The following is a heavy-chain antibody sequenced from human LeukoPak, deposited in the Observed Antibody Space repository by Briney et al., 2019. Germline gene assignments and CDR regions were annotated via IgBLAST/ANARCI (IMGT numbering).Heavy chain of an antibody. J-gene: IGHJ4*02. D-gene: IGHD3-10*01. Sequence: ASVKVSCKASGYTFTGYYVHWVRQAPGQGLEWMGWINPNTGDTNYAQKFQGRVTMTRDTSTNTAYMDLSGLRSDDTAVYYCSRYYRYFDYWAQGTLVTVSS. CDR1: GYTFTGYY. CDR3: SRYYRYFDY. V-gene: IGHV1-2*02. CDR2: INPNTGDT.